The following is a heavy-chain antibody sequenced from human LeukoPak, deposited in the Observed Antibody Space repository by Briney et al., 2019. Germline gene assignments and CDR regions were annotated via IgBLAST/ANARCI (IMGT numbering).Heavy chain of an antibody. Sequence: ASVKVSCKASGGTFSSYAISWVRQAPGQGLEWMGGIIPIFGTANYAQKFQGRVTITADESTSTAYMELSSLRSEDTAVYYCARGELTENYYYYYMDVWGKGTTVTVSS. CDR2: IIPIFGTA. D-gene: IGHD1-7*01. V-gene: IGHV1-69*13. CDR1: GGTFSSYA. CDR3: ARGELTENYYYYYMDV. J-gene: IGHJ6*03.